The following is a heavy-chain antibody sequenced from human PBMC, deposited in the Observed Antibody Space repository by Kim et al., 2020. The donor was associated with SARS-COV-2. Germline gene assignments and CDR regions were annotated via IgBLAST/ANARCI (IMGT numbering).Heavy chain of an antibody. CDR1: GFTFSNYG. Sequence: GGSLRLSCAASGFTFSNYGMHWVRQAPGKGLEWVAVISSDGSETYYADSVKGRFIISRDNSEHTLYLQMNSLRPEDTAVYYCAKVYNLLAVVGTGDYWGQGTLVTVSS. CDR3: AKVYNLLAVVGTGDY. CDR2: ISSDGSET. J-gene: IGHJ4*02. V-gene: IGHV3-30*18. D-gene: IGHD6-19*01.